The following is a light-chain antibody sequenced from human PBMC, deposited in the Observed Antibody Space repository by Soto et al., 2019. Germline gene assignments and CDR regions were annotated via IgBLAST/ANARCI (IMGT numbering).Light chain of an antibody. CDR1: SSNIGAGYD. J-gene: IGLJ3*02. CDR3: KSYDSSLSAWV. V-gene: IGLV1-40*01. Sequence: QSVLTQPPSVSGAPGQRVTISCTGSSSNIGAGYDVHWYKQLPGTAPKLLIYGDNNRPSGVPDRFSGSKSGTSASLAITGLQADDEDDYYCKSYDSSLSAWVFGGGTKLTVL. CDR2: GDN.